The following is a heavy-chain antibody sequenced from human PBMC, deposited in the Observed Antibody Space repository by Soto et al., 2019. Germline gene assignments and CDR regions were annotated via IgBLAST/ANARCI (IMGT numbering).Heavy chain of an antibody. J-gene: IGHJ4*02. CDR2: ISFDGSNK. CDR1: GFTFSSYG. Sequence: PGGSLRLSCAASGFTFSSYGMHWVRQAPGKGLEWVAVISFDGSNKYSADSVKGRFTISRDNSKNTLYLQMNSLRVEDTAVYYCAKSIERWLQSYCFAYWGQGTLVTVSS. D-gene: IGHD5-12*01. CDR3: AKSIERWLQSYCFAY. V-gene: IGHV3-30*18.